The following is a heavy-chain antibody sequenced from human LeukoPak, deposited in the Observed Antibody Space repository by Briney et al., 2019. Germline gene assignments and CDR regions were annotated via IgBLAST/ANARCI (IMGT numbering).Heavy chain of an antibody. D-gene: IGHD3-10*01. CDR2: IYPGDSDT. CDR3: ARPSGIYGSGSASIDWFDP. CDR1: GYSFTSYW. J-gene: IGHJ5*02. Sequence: GESLKISCKGSGYSFTSYWIGWVRQMPGKGLEWMGIIYPGDSDTRYSPSFQGQVTISADKSISTAYLQWSSLKASDTAMYHCARPSGIYGSGSASIDWFDPWGQGTLVTVSS. V-gene: IGHV5-51*01.